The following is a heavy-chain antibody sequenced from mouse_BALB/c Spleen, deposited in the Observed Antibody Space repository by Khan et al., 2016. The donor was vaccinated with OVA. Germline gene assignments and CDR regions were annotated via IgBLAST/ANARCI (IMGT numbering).Heavy chain of an antibody. D-gene: IGHD1-1*01. CDR1: GFTFSTYG. J-gene: IGHJ3*01. CDR2: VSTGGSYT. V-gene: IGHV5-6*01. Sequence: EVQVVESGGDLVKPGGSLKLSCAASGFTFSTYGMSWVRQAPDKRLEWVATVSTGGSYTYYPDSVKGRFTISRDNAKNTLYLKMSGLRSEDTAMFYCTRLAYYYDSEGFAYWGQGTLVTVSA. CDR3: TRLAYYYDSEGFAY.